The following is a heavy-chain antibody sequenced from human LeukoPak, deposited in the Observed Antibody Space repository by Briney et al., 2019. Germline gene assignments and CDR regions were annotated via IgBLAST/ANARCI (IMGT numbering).Heavy chain of an antibody. V-gene: IGHV1-8*01. D-gene: IGHD6-19*01. CDR1: GYTFTSYD. Sequence: GASVKVSCKASGYTFTSYDINWVRQATGQGLEWMGWMNPNSGNTGYAQKFQGRVTMTRNTSISTAYMELSSLRSEDTAVYYCARVIGRYSSTPQDYWGQGTLVTVSS. J-gene: IGHJ4*02. CDR3: ARVIGRYSSTPQDY. CDR2: MNPNSGNT.